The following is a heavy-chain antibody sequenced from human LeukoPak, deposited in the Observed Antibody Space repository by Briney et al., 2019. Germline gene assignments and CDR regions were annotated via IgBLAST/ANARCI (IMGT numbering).Heavy chain of an antibody. J-gene: IGHJ5*02. CDR3: ARDIATRSGAAAGTPFDP. CDR2: ISYDGSNK. V-gene: IGHV3-30-3*01. CDR1: GFTFSSYA. D-gene: IGHD6-13*01. Sequence: PGGSLRLSCAASGFTFSSYAMHWVRQAPGKGLEWVAVISYDGSNKYYADSVKGRFTISRDNSKNTLYLQMNSLRAEDTAVYYCARDIATRSGAAAGTPFDPWGQGTLVTVSS.